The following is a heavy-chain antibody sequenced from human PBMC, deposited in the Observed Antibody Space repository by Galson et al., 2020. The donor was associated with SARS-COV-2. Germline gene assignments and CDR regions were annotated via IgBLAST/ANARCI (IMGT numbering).Heavy chain of an antibody. D-gene: IGHD4-17*01. CDR2: LYYSGST. V-gene: IGHV4-31*03. CDR3: ASSVYGDYVFDD. J-gene: IGHJ4*02. CDR1: GGSISSGGYY. Sequence: ASETLSLTCTVSGGSISSGGYYWSCIRPHPGKGLEWIGYLYYSGSTYYNPSLKSRVTISVDTSKNQFPLKLSSVTAADTAVYYCASSVYGDYVFDDWGQGTLVTVSS.